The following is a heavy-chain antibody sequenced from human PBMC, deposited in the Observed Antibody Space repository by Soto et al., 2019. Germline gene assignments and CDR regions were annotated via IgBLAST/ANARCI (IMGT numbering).Heavy chain of an antibody. Sequence: PSETLSITCRVSGVSLTSHYWTWIRQSPGKGLEWIGYIYYSGSTNYSPSLKSRLTMSIDTPSNQFSLNLSSVTAADTAIYYCARLRDRSGTASIYNGMDVWGPGTMVTVSS. CDR3: ARLRDRSGTASIYNGMDV. J-gene: IGHJ6*02. CDR1: GVSLTSHY. V-gene: IGHV4-59*11. D-gene: IGHD3-22*01. CDR2: IYYSGST.